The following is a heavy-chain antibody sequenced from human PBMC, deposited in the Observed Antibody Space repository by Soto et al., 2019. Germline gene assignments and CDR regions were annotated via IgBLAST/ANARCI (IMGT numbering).Heavy chain of an antibody. CDR2: ISAAGDP. CDR3: ASTDRDFYGLDV. Sequence: EVQLVESGGGLVQPGGSLRLSCEASGFTFRNYDMHWVRQGTGEGLEWVSGISAAGDPDYADSVEGRFTISRENAQNSFFLQMNSLRVGDTAVYYCASTDRDFYGLDVWGQGTTVIVSS. J-gene: IGHJ6*02. V-gene: IGHV3-13*05. CDR1: GFTFRNYD.